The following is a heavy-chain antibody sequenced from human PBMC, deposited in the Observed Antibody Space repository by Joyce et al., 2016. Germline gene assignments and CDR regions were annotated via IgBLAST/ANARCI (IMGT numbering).Heavy chain of an antibody. CDR2: LHEATTT. V-gene: IGHV4-39*07. J-gene: IGHJ3*01. CDR1: GDSINNGDYY. CDR3: AREFSMIIDVFEL. Sequence: QVQLQESGPGLVKPSETLSLTCTVSGDSINNGDYYWAWLRQPPGKGREWIGSLHEATTTYYNPSLKSRMFMSVDTSKNQFSLKVDSVTAADTAVYYCAREFSMIIDVFELWGLGTLVTVSS. D-gene: IGHD3-22*01.